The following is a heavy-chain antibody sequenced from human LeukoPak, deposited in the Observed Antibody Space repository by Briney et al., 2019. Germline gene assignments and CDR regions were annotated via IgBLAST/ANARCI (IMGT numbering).Heavy chain of an antibody. D-gene: IGHD6-13*01. CDR3: ARVQYSSSWPFDY. Sequence: PSGTLSLTCAVSGGSISSSNWWSWVRQPPGKGLEWIGEIYHSGSTNYNPSLKSRVTISVDKSKNQFSLKLSSVTAADTAVYYCARVQYSSSWPFDYWGPGILVTVSS. V-gene: IGHV4-4*02. CDR2: IYHSGST. CDR1: GGSISSSNW. J-gene: IGHJ4*02.